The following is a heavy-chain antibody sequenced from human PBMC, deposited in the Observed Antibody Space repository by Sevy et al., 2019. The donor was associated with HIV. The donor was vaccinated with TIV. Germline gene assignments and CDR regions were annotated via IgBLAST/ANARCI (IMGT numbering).Heavy chain of an antibody. J-gene: IGHJ5*02. D-gene: IGHD2-8*02. Sequence: ASVKVSCKASGYTFIMYGISWVRQAPGQGLEWMGWISAYSGNTNYAQKFQGRVTMSTDTSTSTAYMELRSLRSDDTAVYYCVRASHAYCSDSHHWFDPWGQGTLVTVSS. CDR1: GYTFIMYG. CDR3: VRASHAYCSDSHHWFDP. V-gene: IGHV1-18*01. CDR2: ISAYSGNT.